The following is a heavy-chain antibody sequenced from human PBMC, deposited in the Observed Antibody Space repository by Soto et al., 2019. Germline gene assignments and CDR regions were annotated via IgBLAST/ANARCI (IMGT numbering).Heavy chain of an antibody. D-gene: IGHD5-12*01. Sequence: GGSLRLSCAASGFTFSSYDMHWVRQATGKGLEWVSAIGTAGDPYYPGSVKGRFTISRENANNSLYLQMNSLRAGDTAVYYCARESRDGYNFDYWGQGTLVTVSS. CDR2: IGTAGDP. CDR3: ARESRDGYNFDY. CDR1: GFTFSSYD. J-gene: IGHJ4*02. V-gene: IGHV3-13*05.